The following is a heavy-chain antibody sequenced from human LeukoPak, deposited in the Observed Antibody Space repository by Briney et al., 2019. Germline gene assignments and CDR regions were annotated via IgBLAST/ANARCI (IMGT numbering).Heavy chain of an antibody. D-gene: IGHD3-10*01. V-gene: IGHV4-4*07. CDR3: ARGKAGFGSGSYHFDY. CDR2: IYTSGST. CDR1: GGSISSYY. J-gene: IGHJ4*02. Sequence: SETLSLTCTVSGGSISSYYWSWIRQPAGKGLEWIGRIYTSGSTNYNPSLKSRVTMSVDTSKNQFSLKLSSVTAADTAVYYCARGKAGFGSGSYHFDYWGQGTLVTVSS.